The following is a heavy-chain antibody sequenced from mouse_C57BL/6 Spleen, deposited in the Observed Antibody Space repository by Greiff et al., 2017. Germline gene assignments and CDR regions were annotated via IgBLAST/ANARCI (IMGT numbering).Heavy chain of an antibody. CDR3: ARRDYFDD. J-gene: IGHJ2*01. CDR2: INPKSGGT. CDR1: GYTFTDYY. Sequence: EVQLQQSGPELVKPGASVKISCKASGYTFTDYYMNWVKQSHGKSLEWIGGINPKSGGTSYNQKFKGKATLTVDKTSSTAYMEPRSLTSEDSAVYYCARRDYFDDWGQGTTLTVSS. V-gene: IGHV1-26*01.